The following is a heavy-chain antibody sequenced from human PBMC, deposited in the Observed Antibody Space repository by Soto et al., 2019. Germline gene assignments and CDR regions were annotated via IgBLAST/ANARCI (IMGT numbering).Heavy chain of an antibody. D-gene: IGHD3-9*01. CDR1: GGSISVYY. CDR3: ARGVGSSPPRY. V-gene: IGHV4-59*01. J-gene: IGHJ4*02. Sequence: PSETLSLTCTISGGSISVYYWSWIRQSPRQGLEWIGYVYDNGRPYYSPSLKSRVTISADTSNNQISLKLTSATAADTAVYYCARGVGSSPPRYWGRGTLVTVSS. CDR2: VYDNGRP.